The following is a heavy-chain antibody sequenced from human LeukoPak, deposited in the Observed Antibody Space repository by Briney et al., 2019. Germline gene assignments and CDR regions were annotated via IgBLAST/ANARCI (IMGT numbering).Heavy chain of an antibody. V-gene: IGHV3-23*01. J-gene: IGHJ4*02. CDR2: ISGSGVAT. CDR3: AKGNYDFWSGYPGLSYFDY. Sequence: GGSLRLSCAASGFTFSSYAMSWVRQAPGKGLEWVSAISGSGVATYYANSVKGRFTISRDNSKNTLYLQMNSLRAGDTAVYYCAKGNYDFWSGYPGLSYFDYWGQGTLVTVSS. D-gene: IGHD3-3*01. CDR1: GFTFSSYA.